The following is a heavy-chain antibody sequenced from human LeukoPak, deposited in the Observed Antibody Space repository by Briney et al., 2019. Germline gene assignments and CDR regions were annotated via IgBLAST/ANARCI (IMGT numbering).Heavy chain of an antibody. CDR3: ARDGGTTLDY. J-gene: IGHJ4*02. Sequence: PGRSLRLSCTASGFTFSTHAMHWVRQAPGKGLEWMAVMWYDGSIKYYADSVKGRFTISRDNSKNALYLQVNSLRAEDTALYYCARDGGTTLDYWGQGTLVTVSS. CDR1: GFTFSTHA. D-gene: IGHD1-7*01. CDR2: MWYDGSIK. V-gene: IGHV3-33*01.